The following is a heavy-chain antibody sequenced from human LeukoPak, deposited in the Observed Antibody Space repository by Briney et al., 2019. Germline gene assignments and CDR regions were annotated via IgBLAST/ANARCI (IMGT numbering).Heavy chain of an antibody. CDR1: GYSFSTYW. CDR3: ARHSKEVADLDY. V-gene: IGHV5-51*01. D-gene: IGHD6-19*01. CDR2: IYPGDSDT. J-gene: IGHJ4*02. Sequence: GESLKISCKGSGYSFSTYWIGWVRQMPGKGLEWMGIIYPGDSDTRYSSSFQGQVTISADKSISTAYLQWSSLKAPDSAIYYCARHSKEVADLDYWGQGTLVTVSS.